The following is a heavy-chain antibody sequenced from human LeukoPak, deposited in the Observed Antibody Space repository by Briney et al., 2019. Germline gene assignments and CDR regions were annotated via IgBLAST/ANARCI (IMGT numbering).Heavy chain of an antibody. J-gene: IGHJ5*02. V-gene: IGHV4-39*01. Sequence: PSETLSLTCTVSGGSISSSSYYWGWIRQPPGKGLEWIGSIYYSGSTYYNPSLKSRVTISVDTSKNQFSLKLSSVTAADTAVYYCARHFFSGRAMVLSEVDPWGQGTLVTVSS. CDR2: IYYSGST. D-gene: IGHD5-18*01. CDR1: GGSISSSSYY. CDR3: ARHFFSGRAMVLSEVDP.